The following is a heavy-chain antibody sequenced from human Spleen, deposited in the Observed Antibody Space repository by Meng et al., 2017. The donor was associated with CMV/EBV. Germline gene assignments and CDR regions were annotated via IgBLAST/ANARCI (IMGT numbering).Heavy chain of an antibody. Sequence: SSGFTVSDNSMSWVRQAPGKGLEWVSVIYSGGTTYYPDSVKGRFTISRDNSKNTLYLQMNSLRPEDTAVYYCARDFGNTYGWFHFDYWGQGTLVTVSS. D-gene: IGHD5-18*01. V-gene: IGHV3-53*01. J-gene: IGHJ4*02. CDR3: ARDFGNTYGWFHFDY. CDR2: IYSGGTT. CDR1: GFTVSDNS.